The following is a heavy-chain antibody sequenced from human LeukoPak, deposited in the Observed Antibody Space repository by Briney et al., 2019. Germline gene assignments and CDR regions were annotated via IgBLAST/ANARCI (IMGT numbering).Heavy chain of an antibody. Sequence: SETLSLTCAVYVGSFSGYYWTWIRQPPGKGLEWIGEINHGRSTNYNPSLKSRVTISVDTSKNQVSLKLSSVTAADTAVYYCATSRFSGGLGRFDPWGQGTLVTVSS. CDR2: INHGRST. CDR3: ATSRFSGGLGRFDP. D-gene: IGHD3-10*01. J-gene: IGHJ5*02. CDR1: VGSFSGYY. V-gene: IGHV4-34*01.